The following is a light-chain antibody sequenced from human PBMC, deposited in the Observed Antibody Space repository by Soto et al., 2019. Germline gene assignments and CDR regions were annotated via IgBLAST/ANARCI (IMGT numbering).Light chain of an antibody. Sequence: EIVLTQSPGTLSSSPGERATLSCRASQSVSNNYLAWYQQKPGQAPRLLIFGASIRAIGIPDRFSGSGSGTDFTLTSRRLEPEDFAVCYCHQYDGAPHTFGQGTKEEIK. CDR2: GAS. CDR1: QSVSNNY. J-gene: IGKJ2*01. V-gene: IGKV3-20*01. CDR3: HQYDGAPHT.